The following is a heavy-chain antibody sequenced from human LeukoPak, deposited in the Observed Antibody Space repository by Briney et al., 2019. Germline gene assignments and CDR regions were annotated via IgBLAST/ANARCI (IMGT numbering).Heavy chain of an antibody. V-gene: IGHV3-7*05. CDR1: GFSLSGLW. CDR2: IKAGGSEK. D-gene: IGHD1-26*01. Sequence: SGGSLRLSCATSGFSLSGLWMNWARQPPGKGLEWVANIKAGGSEKYYVDSVKGRFTISRDDAKRTVDLQMDNLRTEDTAVYYCAYRNNFEYWGQGTLVTVSS. CDR3: AYRNNFEY. J-gene: IGHJ4*02.